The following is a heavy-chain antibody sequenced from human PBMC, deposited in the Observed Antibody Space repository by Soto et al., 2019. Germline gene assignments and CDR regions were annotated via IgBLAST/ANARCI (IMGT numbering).Heavy chain of an antibody. V-gene: IGHV3-33*01. D-gene: IGHD6-25*01. CDR1: GFTFSSYG. CDR3: ARGGGYRYYFDY. Sequence: QVQLVESGGGVVQPGRSLRLSCAASGFTFSSYGMHWVRQAPGKGLEWVAVIWYDGSNKYYADSVKGRFTISRDNSKNTLYLQMNSLRAEDTAMYYCARGGGYRYYFDYWGQGTLVTVSS. CDR2: IWYDGSNK. J-gene: IGHJ4*02.